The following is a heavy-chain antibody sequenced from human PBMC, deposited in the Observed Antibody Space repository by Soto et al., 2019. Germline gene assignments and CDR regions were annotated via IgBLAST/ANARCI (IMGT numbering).Heavy chain of an antibody. D-gene: IGHD3-3*01. V-gene: IGHV3-30-3*01. CDR3: ARDLGDFWSGYYTGLNKGAGGMDV. CDR2: ISYDGSNK. CDR1: GFTFSSYA. J-gene: IGHJ6*02. Sequence: GGSLRLSCAASGFTFSSYAMHWVRQAPGKGLEWVAVISYDGSNKYYADSVKGRFTISRDNSKNTLYLQMNSLRAEDTAVYYCARDLGDFWSGYYTGLNKGAGGMDVWGQGTKVTVSS.